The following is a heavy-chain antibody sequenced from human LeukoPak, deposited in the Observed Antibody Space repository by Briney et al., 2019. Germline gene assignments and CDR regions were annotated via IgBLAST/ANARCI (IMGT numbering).Heavy chain of an antibody. V-gene: IGHV4-38-2*02. Sequence: SETLSLTCTVSGYSISSGYYWCWIRPPPGKGLEWIGSIYHSGSTYYNPSLKSRVTISVDTSKNQFSLKLSSVTAADTAVYYCARGMRSGSYPYYYYGMDVWGQGTTVTVSS. CDR2: IYHSGST. CDR3: ARGMRSGSYPYYYYGMDV. D-gene: IGHD1-26*01. J-gene: IGHJ6*02. CDR1: GYSISSGYY.